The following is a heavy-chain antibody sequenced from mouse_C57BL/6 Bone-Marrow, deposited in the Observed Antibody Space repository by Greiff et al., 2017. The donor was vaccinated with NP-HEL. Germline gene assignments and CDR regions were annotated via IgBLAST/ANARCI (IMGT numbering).Heavy chain of an antibody. D-gene: IGHD1-1*01. CDR1: GFTFSDYY. J-gene: IGHJ1*03. CDR3: ASSTVVATSYWYFDV. V-gene: IGHV5-12*01. Sequence: EVQRVESGGGLVQPGGSLKLSCAASGFTFSDYYMYWVRQTPEKRLEWVAYISNGGGSTYYPDTVKGRFTISRDNAKNTLYLQMSRLKSEDTAMYYCASSTVVATSYWYFDVWGTGTTVTVSS. CDR2: ISNGGGST.